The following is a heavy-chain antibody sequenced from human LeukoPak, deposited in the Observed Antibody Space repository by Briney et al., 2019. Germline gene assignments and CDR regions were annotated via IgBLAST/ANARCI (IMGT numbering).Heavy chain of an antibody. CDR1: GFTFSSYS. D-gene: IGHD5-12*01. CDR3: ARVRGYSGYDVGY. CDR2: ITPSSSSI. J-gene: IGHJ4*02. Sequence: GGSLRLSCAASGFTFSSYSMNWVRQAPGKGLEWISYITPSSSSIYYADSVRGRFTTSRDNAKNSMYLQMNSLRTEDTAVYYCARVRGYSGYDVGYWGQGTLVTVSS. V-gene: IGHV3-48*01.